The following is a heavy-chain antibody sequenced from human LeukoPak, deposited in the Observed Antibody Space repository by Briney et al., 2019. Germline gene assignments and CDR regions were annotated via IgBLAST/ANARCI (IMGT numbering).Heavy chain of an antibody. CDR2: ISAYNGNT. D-gene: IGHD3-9*01. V-gene: IGHV1-18*01. J-gene: IGHJ6*02. CDR1: GYTFTSYG. Sequence: ASVKVSCKASGYTFTSYGISWVRQAPGQGLEWMGWISAYNGNTNYAQKLQGRVTMTTDTSTSTAYMELRSLRSEDTAVYYCAREYFDPRRGYYSGMDVWGQGTTVTVSS. CDR3: AREYFDPRRGYYSGMDV.